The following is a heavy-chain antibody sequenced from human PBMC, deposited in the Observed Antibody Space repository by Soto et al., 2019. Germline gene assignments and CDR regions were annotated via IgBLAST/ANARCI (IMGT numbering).Heavy chain of an antibody. J-gene: IGHJ6*02. D-gene: IGHD4-17*01. CDR1: GYTFTGYY. CDR3: ARVLRRPDYYYYGMDV. Sequence: ASVKGYCKASGYTFTGYYMHWVRKDTGQGLEWMGWINPNSGGTNYAQKFQGRVTVTRDTSISTAYMELSRLRSDDMAVYYCARVLRRPDYYYYGMDVWGQGTTVTVSS. V-gene: IGHV1-2*02. CDR2: INPNSGGT.